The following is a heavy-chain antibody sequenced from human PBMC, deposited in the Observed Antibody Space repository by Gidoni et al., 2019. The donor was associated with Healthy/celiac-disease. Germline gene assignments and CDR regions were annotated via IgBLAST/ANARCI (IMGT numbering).Heavy chain of an antibody. J-gene: IGHJ4*02. CDR3: ASASSSTLDY. D-gene: IGHD6-6*01. CDR1: GGSISSYY. V-gene: IGHV4-59*01. Sequence: QVQLQESGPGLVKTSETLSLTCAVSGGSISSYYWSWIRQPPGKGLEWIGYIYYSGSTHYNPSLKSRVIISVDTSNNQFSRTLSSVTAADTAVYYCASASSSTLDYWGQGTLVTVSS. CDR2: IYYSGST.